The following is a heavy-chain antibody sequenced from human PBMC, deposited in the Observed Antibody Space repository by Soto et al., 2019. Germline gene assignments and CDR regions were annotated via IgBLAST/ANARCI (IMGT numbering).Heavy chain of an antibody. CDR1: GGSINNHY. CDR2: IYYTGST. Sequence: QVHLQESGPGLVKPSETLSLTCTVCGGSINNHYWSWIPQPPGRGLEWIGYIYYTGSTNYNPSLKSRVTMSVHTSKNQSSLTLTSLTAADTAIYYCARAIWDSEYWGQGTLVTVSS. V-gene: IGHV4-59*11. J-gene: IGHJ4*02. CDR3: ARAIWDSEY. D-gene: IGHD7-27*01.